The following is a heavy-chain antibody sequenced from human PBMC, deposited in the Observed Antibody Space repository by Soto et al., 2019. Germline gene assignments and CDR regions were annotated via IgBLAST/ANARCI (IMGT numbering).Heavy chain of an antibody. J-gene: IGHJ6*02. V-gene: IGHV1-18*04. CDR1: GYTFTSYG. CDR2: ISAYNSNT. CDR3: ARGMGLLWFCELVPANENYYYYGMDV. Sequence: ASVKVSCKASGYTFTSYGISWVRQAPGQGLEWMGWISAYNSNTNYAQKLQGRVTMITDTSTSTAYMELRSLRSDDTAVYYCARGMGLLWFCELVPANENYYYYGMDVWGQGTTVTVSS. D-gene: IGHD3-10*01.